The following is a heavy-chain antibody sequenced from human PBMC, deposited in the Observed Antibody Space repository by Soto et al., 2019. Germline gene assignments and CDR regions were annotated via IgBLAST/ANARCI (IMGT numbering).Heavy chain of an antibody. J-gene: IGHJ3*02. D-gene: IGHD3-10*01. CDR2: IYYSGST. CDR1: GGSISSSSYY. V-gene: IGHV4-39*01. CDR3: ARHLFGADDAFDI. Sequence: PSETLSLTCTVSGGSISSSSYYWGWLRQPPGKGLEWIGSIYYSGSTYYNPSLKSRVTISVDTSKNQFSLKLSSVTAADTAVYYCARHLFGADDAFDIWGQGTMVTVSS.